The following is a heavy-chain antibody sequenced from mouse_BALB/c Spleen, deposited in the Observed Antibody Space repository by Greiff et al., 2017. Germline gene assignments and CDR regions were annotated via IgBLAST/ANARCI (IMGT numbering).Heavy chain of an antibody. Sequence: DVMLVESGGGLVQPGGSLKLSCAASGFTFSSYGMSWVRQTPDKRLELVATINSNGGSTYYPDSVKGRFTISRDNAKNTLYLQMSSLKSEDTAMYYCARDAGGDAMDYWGQGTSVTVSS. V-gene: IGHV5-6-3*01. CDR3: ARDAGGDAMDY. D-gene: IGHD6-1*01. CDR1: GFTFSSYG. J-gene: IGHJ4*01. CDR2: INSNGGST.